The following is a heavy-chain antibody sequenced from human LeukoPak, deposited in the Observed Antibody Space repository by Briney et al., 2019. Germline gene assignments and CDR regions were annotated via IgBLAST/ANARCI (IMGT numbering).Heavy chain of an antibody. J-gene: IGHJ3*02. D-gene: IGHD4-17*01. CDR3: AREVNYGDYGDNAFDI. CDR2: IYYSGDT. V-gene: IGHV4-39*07. Sequence: SETLSLTCTVSGGSISSSSLYWGWSRQPPGRGLEWIGSIYYSGDTYSTPSLKSRVAISLDTSNNQFSLSLSSVTAADTAVYYCAREVNYGDYGDNAFDIWGQGTMVTVSS. CDR1: GGSISSSSLY.